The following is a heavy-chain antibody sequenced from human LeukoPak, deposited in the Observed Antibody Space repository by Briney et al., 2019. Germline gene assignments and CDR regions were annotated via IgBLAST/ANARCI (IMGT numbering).Heavy chain of an antibody. CDR1: GYTFTGYY. CDR3: ARGSNYDFWSGYYSWFDP. V-gene: IGHV1-2*04. D-gene: IGHD3-3*01. Sequence: ASVKVSCKASGYTFTGYYMHWVRQAPGQGLEWMGWINPNSGGTNYAQKFQGWVTMTRDTSISTAYMELSRLRPDDTAVYYCARGSNYDFWSGYYSWFDPWGQGTLVTVSS. CDR2: INPNSGGT. J-gene: IGHJ5*02.